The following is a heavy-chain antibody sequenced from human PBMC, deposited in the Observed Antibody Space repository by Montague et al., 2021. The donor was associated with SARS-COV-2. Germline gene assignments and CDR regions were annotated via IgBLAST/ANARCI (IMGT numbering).Heavy chain of an antibody. J-gene: IGHJ5*02. V-gene: IGHV4-39*07. CDR1: GGSISSSTYY. D-gene: IGHD3-22*01. CDR3: ARSPCYYVSSDQFDP. CDR2: IYYSGNT. Sequence: SETLSLTCTVSGGSISSSTYYWGWIRQPPGKGLEWIASIYYSGNTYFNPSLKSRVAISIDTSKNQFSLKLISVTAADTAVYYCARSPCYYVSSDQFDPWGQGALVTVSS.